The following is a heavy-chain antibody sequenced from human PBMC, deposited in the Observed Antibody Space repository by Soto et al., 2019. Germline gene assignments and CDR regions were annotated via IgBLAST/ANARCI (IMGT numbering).Heavy chain of an antibody. D-gene: IGHD6-6*01. CDR3: AHTTGGKQLVHSYNWFDP. J-gene: IGHJ5*02. V-gene: IGHV2-5*02. Sequence: QITLKESGPTLVKPTQTLTLTCTFSGFSLSTSGVGVGWIRQPPGKALEWLALIYWDDDKRYSPSLKSRLTITKDTSKNQVVLTMTNMDPVDTATYYCAHTTGGKQLVHSYNWFDPWGQGTLVTVSS. CDR1: GFSLSTSGVG. CDR2: IYWDDDK.